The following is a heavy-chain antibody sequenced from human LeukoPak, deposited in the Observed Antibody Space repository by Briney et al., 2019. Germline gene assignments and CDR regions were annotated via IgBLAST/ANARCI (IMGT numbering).Heavy chain of an antibody. CDR3: ARGATVTTYDY. Sequence: SETLSLTCAVYGGSFSGYYWSWIRQPPGKGLEWIGEINHSGSTNCNPSLKSRVTISVDTSKNQFSLKLSSVTAADTAVYYCARGATVTTYDYWGQGTLVTVSS. CDR2: INHSGST. J-gene: IGHJ4*02. CDR1: GGSFSGYY. D-gene: IGHD4-17*01. V-gene: IGHV4-34*01.